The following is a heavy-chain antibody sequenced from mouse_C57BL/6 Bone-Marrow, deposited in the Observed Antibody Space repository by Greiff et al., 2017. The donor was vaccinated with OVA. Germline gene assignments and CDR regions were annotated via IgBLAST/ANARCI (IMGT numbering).Heavy chain of an antibody. Sequence: VQLQQSGAELVRPGASVTLSCKASGYTFTDYEMHWVKQTPVPGLEWIGAIDPATGGTAYNQKFKGKAILTADKSSSTAYMELRSLTSEDSAVYYCTRGYSNYYAMDYWGQGTSVTVSS. CDR1: GYTFTDYE. V-gene: IGHV1-15*01. J-gene: IGHJ4*01. CDR3: TRGYSNYYAMDY. D-gene: IGHD2-5*01. CDR2: IDPATGGT.